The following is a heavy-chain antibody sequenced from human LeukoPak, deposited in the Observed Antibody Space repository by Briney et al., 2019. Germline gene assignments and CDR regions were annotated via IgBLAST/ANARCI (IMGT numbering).Heavy chain of an antibody. Sequence: GGSLRLSCAASGFTLSSYMMHWVRQAPGKGLVWVSHITNDGTIRYADSVKGRFTISRDNAKNTLYLQMNSLRAEDTAVYYCARDWRGSLDYWGQGTLVTVSS. CDR2: ITNDGTI. V-gene: IGHV3-74*01. CDR3: ARDWRGSLDY. J-gene: IGHJ4*02. CDR1: GFTLSSYM. D-gene: IGHD1-26*01.